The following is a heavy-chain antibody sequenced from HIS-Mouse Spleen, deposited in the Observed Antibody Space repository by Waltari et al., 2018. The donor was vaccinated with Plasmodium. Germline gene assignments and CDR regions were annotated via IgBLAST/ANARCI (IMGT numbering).Heavy chain of an antibody. CDR3: SRSLGDDY. D-gene: IGHD3-16*01. CDR2: IGANKGNT. J-gene: IGHJ4*02. Sequence: QVQLVQSGAEVKKPGASVTVSCKASGYTFTSYGISWVRQAPGRGLEWIGGIGANKGNTNNAQKLEGIVAMTPDTSTSTAYMELRSLRSDDTAVYYCSRSLGDDYWGQGTLVTVSS. V-gene: IGHV1-18*01. CDR1: GYTFTSYG.